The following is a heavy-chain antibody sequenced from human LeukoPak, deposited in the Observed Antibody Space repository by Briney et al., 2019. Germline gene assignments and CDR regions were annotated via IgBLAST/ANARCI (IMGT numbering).Heavy chain of an antibody. CDR3: ARRGNENYQVYFDY. CDR1: GYIFTNYW. D-gene: IGHD1-7*01. CDR2: IYPGNSDT. Sequence: GESLKISCKGSGYIFTNYWIGWVRQMPGKGLEWMGIIYPGNSDTRYSPSFQGQVTISADKSISTAYLQWSGLKASDTAMYHCARRGNENYQVYFDYWGQGTLVTVSS. V-gene: IGHV5-51*01. J-gene: IGHJ4*02.